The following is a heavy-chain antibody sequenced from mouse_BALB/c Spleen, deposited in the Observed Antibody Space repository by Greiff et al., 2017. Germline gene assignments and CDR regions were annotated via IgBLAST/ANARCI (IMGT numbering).Heavy chain of an antibody. Sequence: EVQRVESGGGLVKPGGSLKLSCAASGFTFSSYAMSWVRQTPEKRLEWVASISSGGSTYYPDSVKGRFNISRDNARNILYLQMSSLRSEDTAMYYCARRVGYWGQGTTLTVSS. CDR1: GFTFSSYA. J-gene: IGHJ2*01. CDR2: ISSGGST. CDR3: ARRVGY. V-gene: IGHV5-6-5*01.